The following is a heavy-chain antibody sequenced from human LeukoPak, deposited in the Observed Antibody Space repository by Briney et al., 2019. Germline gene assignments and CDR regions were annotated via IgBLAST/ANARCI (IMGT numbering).Heavy chain of an antibody. J-gene: IGHJ2*01. Sequence: SETLSLTCTVSGGSIRSYYWSWIRQPPGEGLEWIGYIFYAGSTTYNPSLKSRVTISIDTSKNQFSLRLNSVTAADTAVYYCARLGDSSGYYYSNWYFDVWGSGTLVTVSS. CDR2: IFYAGST. CDR1: GGSIRSYY. D-gene: IGHD3-22*01. V-gene: IGHV4-59*08. CDR3: ARLGDSSGYYYSNWYFDV.